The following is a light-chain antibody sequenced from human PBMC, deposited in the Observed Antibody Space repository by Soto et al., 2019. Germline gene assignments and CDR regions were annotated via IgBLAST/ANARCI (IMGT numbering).Light chain of an antibody. V-gene: IGLV1-44*01. Sequence: QSVLTQPPSASGTPGQRVTISCSGSSSNIGSKTVNWFRQLPGTPPDLLIYSNDQRPSGVPDRFSGSKSGTSASLAISGLQSEDEADYYCAAWDDSLNGAVFGGGTQLTVL. CDR2: SND. CDR3: AAWDDSLNGAV. CDR1: SSNIGSKT. J-gene: IGLJ7*01.